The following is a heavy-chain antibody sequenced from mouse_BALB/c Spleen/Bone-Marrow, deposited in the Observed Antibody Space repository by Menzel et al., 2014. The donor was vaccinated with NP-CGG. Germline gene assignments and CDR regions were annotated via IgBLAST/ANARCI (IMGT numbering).Heavy chain of an antibody. CDR1: GFSLTSYG. CDR3: ARDGVYGSHYYAMDY. D-gene: IGHD1-1*02. Sequence: VKLVESGPGLVSPSQSLSITCTVSGFSLTSYGVHWVRQPPGKGLEWLGVIWAGGSTNYNSALMSRLSISKDNSKSQVFLKMKSLQTDNTAMYYCARDGVYGSHYYAMDYWGQGTSVTVSS. CDR2: IWAGGST. V-gene: IGHV2-9*02. J-gene: IGHJ4*01.